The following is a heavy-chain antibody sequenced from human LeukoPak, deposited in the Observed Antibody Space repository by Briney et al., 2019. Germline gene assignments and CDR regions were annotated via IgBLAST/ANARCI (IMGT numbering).Heavy chain of an antibody. V-gene: IGHV3-23*01. D-gene: IGHD2-15*01. J-gene: IGHJ4*02. CDR2: ISGSGGST. Sequence: PGGSLRLSCAASGFTFSSYAMSWVRQAPGKGREWVSAISGSGGSTYYADSVKGRFTISRDNSKNTLYLQMNSLRAEDTAVYYCAKEGARYCSGGSCYTNDYWGQGTLVTVSS. CDR1: GFTFSSYA. CDR3: AKEGARYCSGGSCYTNDY.